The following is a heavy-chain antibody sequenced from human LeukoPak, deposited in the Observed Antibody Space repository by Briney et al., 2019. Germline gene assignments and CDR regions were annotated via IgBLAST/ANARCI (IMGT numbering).Heavy chain of an antibody. CDR3: ARAALVGATLFD. CDR2: IYSSGST. J-gene: IGHJ4*02. CDR1: GGSISSYY. V-gene: IGHV4-59*01. D-gene: IGHD1-26*01. Sequence: TETLSLTSTVSGGSISSYYWSWIRQPPGKGLEWIGYIYSSGSTYYNPSLKSRVTISVDTSKNQFFLKLTSVTTADTAVYYCARAALVGATLFDWGQGTLVTVSS.